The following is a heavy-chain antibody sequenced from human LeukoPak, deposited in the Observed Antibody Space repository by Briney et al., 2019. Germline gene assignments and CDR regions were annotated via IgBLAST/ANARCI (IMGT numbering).Heavy chain of an antibody. CDR2: INHSGST. V-gene: IGHV4-34*01. CDR1: GGSFSGYY. CDR3: ARGYGDYYYGMDV. D-gene: IGHD4-17*01. J-gene: IGHJ6*02. Sequence: PSETLSLTCAVYGGSFSGYYWSWIRQPPGKGLEWTGEINHSGSTNYNPSLKSRVTISVDTSKNQFSLKLSSVTAADTAVYYCARGYGDYYYGMDVWGQGTTVTVSS.